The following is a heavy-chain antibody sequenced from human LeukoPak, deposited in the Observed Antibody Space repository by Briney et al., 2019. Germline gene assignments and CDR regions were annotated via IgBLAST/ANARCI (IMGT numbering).Heavy chain of an antibody. CDR3: ARYGSGSYSDDHFQH. Sequence: SQTLSLTCTVSGGSISSGGYYWSWIRQHPGKGLEWIGSIYYTGSTDYNPSLKSRVTISVDTSKNQFSLKLTSVTAADTAVYYCARYGSGSYSDDHFQHWGQGTLVTVSS. CDR1: GGSISSGGYY. CDR2: IYYTGST. D-gene: IGHD3-10*01. J-gene: IGHJ1*01. V-gene: IGHV4-31*03.